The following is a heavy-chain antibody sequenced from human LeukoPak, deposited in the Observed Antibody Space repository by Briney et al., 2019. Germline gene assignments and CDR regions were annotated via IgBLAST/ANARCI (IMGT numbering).Heavy chain of an antibody. CDR3: TRMAAGGFDH. CDR1: SYSISRGYY. V-gene: IGHV4-38-2*02. Sequence: SETLSLTRTVSSYSISRGYYWGWLRQSPGKGLQWIGSIKNSGGTYYNPALKSRVTISVDTSKNQFSLKLTSVTAADTALYYCTRMAAGGFDHWGQGILVTVSS. J-gene: IGHJ5*02. CDR2: IKNSGGT. D-gene: IGHD3-16*01.